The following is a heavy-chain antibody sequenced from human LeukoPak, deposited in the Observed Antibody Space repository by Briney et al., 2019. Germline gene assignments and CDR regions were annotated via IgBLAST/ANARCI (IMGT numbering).Heavy chain of an antibody. CDR2: MNPNSGNT. CDR3: ARGRRDRITMIVVVTIYYYGMDV. V-gene: IGHV1-8*01. CDR1: GYTFTSYD. J-gene: IGHJ6*02. D-gene: IGHD3-22*01. Sequence: ASVKASCKASGYTFTSYDINWVRQATGQGLEWMGWMNPNSGNTGYAQKFQGRVTMTRNTSISTAYMELSSLRSEDTAVYYCARGRRDRITMIVVVTIYYYGMDVWGQGTTVTVSS.